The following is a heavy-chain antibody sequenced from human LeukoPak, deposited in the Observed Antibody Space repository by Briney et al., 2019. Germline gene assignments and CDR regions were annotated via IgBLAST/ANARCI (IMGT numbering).Heavy chain of an antibody. J-gene: IGHJ6*04. V-gene: IGHV3-11*01. CDR3: ARDGYCSGGSCYSHYYYGMDV. CDR2: ISSSGSTI. D-gene: IGHD2-15*01. CDR1: GFTFSDYY. Sequence: GGSLRLSCAASGFTFSDYYMSWIRQAPGKGLEWVSYISSSGSTIYYADSVKGRFTISRDNAKNSLYLQMNSLRAEDTAVYYCARDGYCSGGSCYSHYYYGMDVWGKGTTVTVSS.